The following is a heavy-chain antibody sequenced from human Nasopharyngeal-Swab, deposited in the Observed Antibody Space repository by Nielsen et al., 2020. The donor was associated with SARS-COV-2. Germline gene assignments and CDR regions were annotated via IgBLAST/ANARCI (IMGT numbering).Heavy chain of an antibody. V-gene: IGHV3-48*04. Sequence: GGSLRLSCAASGFTFSGYDMNWVRQAPGKGLAWISHMSRGGGAIRYADSVKGRFTISRDNAKNLLYLQMNSLRAEDTAVYYCARGGSNTWGLDYWGQGTLVTVSS. D-gene: IGHD6-13*01. J-gene: IGHJ4*02. CDR1: GFTFSGYD. CDR3: ARGGSNTWGLDY. CDR2: MSRGGGAI.